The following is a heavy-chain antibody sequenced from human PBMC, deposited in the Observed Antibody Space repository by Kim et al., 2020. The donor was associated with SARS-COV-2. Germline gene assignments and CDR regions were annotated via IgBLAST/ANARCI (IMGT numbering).Heavy chain of an antibody. Sequence: SETLSLTCTVSGGSISSGGYYWSWIRQHPGKGLEWIGYIYYSGSTYYNPSLKSRVTISVDTSKNQFSLKLSSVTAADTAVYYCARDSGPAAAYYFDYWGQGTLVTVSS. D-gene: IGHD2-2*01. J-gene: IGHJ4*02. CDR3: ARDSGPAAAYYFDY. CDR2: IYYSGST. V-gene: IGHV4-31*03. CDR1: GGSISSGGYY.